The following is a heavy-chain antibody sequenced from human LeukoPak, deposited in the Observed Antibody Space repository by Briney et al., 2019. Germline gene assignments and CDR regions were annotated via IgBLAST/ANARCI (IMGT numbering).Heavy chain of an antibody. D-gene: IGHD4/OR15-4a*01. CDR1: GGSIRNYY. Sequence: SETLSLTSTGSGGSIRNYYWSWIRQPQGKGLEWIGYIYNSGSTNYSPSLKARVTISVDTSKNQFSLRLSSVTAADTAVYYCARVPKIEGASDYDNGLDVWGQGTTVTVSS. V-gene: IGHV4-59*01. CDR2: IYNSGST. J-gene: IGHJ6*02. CDR3: ARVPKIEGASDYDNGLDV.